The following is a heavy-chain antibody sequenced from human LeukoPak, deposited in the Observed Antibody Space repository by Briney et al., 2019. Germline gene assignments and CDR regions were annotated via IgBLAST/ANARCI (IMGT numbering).Heavy chain of an antibody. J-gene: IGHJ4*02. CDR3: ARVFRFGDYPTGYFDY. Sequence: GGSLRLSCAASGFTFSTYGMHWVRRTPGQGLEWVAFIRNDGTTKYYTDSVKGRFTISRDNSKNTLYLQMNSLRAEDTAVYYCARVFRFGDYPTGYFDYWGQGTLVTVSS. V-gene: IGHV3-30*02. D-gene: IGHD4-17*01. CDR1: GFTFSTYG. CDR2: IRNDGTTK.